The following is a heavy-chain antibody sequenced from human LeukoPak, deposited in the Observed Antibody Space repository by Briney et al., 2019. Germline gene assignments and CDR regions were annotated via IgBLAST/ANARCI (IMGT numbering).Heavy chain of an antibody. CDR1: GGSISSYY. CDR2: IYTSGST. Sequence: PSETLSLTCTVSGGSISSYYWSWIRQPAGKGLEWLGRIYTSGSTNYNPSLKRRVTMSVDTSKNQFSLKLSSVTAADTAVYYCARDKGYCSGGSCYSSDDAFDIWGQGTMVTVSS. D-gene: IGHD2-15*01. V-gene: IGHV4-4*07. J-gene: IGHJ3*02. CDR3: ARDKGYCSGGSCYSSDDAFDI.